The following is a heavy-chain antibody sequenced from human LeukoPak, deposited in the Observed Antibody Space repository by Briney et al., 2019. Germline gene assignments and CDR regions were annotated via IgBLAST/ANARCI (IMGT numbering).Heavy chain of an antibody. J-gene: IGHJ6*02. CDR2: INAGNGNT. Sequence: EASVKVSCKASGYTFTSYAMHWVRQAPGQRLEWMGWINAGNGNTKYSQKFQGRVTITRDTSASTAYMELSSLRSEDTAVYYCATDVMVRGVRYGMDVWGQGTTVTVSS. CDR3: ATDVMVRGVRYGMDV. V-gene: IGHV1-3*01. CDR1: GYTFTSYA. D-gene: IGHD3-10*01.